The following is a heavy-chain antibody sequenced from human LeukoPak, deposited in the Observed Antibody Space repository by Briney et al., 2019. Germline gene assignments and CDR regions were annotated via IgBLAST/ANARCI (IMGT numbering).Heavy chain of an antibody. Sequence: GGSLRLSCAASGFTFSVYDIHWVRQPPGKGLEWXXXXXSDGSNDGYRDSVRGRFTLSRDNSRNTLYLQMNNLTTEDTALYYCAKTLRYCSGASCYFLDYWGQGTLVTVSS. J-gene: IGHJ4*02. D-gene: IGHD2-15*01. CDR2: XXSDGSND. V-gene: IGHV3-30*02. CDR1: GFTFSVYD. CDR3: AKTLRYCSGASCYFLDY.